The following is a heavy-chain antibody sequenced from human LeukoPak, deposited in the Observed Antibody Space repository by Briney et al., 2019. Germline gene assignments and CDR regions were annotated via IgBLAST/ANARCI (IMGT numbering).Heavy chain of an antibody. V-gene: IGHV3-21*01. D-gene: IGHD2-2*01. CDR1: GFTLSSYS. CDR3: ARERVVPAADIPNWFDP. CDR2: ISSSSSYI. Sequence: PGGSLRLSCAASGFTLSSYSMNWVRQAPGKGLEWVSSISSSSSYIYYADSVKGRFTISRDNAKNSLYLQMNSLRAEDTAVYYCARERVVPAADIPNWFDPWGQGTLVTVSS. J-gene: IGHJ5*02.